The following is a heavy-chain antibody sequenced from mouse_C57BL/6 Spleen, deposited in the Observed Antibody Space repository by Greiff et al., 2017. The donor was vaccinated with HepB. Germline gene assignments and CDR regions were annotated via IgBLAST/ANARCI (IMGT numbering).Heavy chain of an antibody. CDR3: ARRGSSYEDY. CDR1: GYTFTSYW. V-gene: IGHV1-50*01. Sequence: VQLQQPGAELVKPGASVKLSCKASGYTFTSYWMQWVKQRPGQGLEWIGEIDPSDSYTNYNQKFKGKATLTVDTSSSTAYMQLSSLTSEDSAVYYCARRGSSYEDYWGQGTTLTVSS. CDR2: IDPSDSYT. J-gene: IGHJ2*01. D-gene: IGHD1-1*01.